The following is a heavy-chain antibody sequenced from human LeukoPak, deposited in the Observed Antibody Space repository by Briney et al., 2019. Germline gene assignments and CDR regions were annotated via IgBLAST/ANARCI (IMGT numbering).Heavy chain of an antibody. D-gene: IGHD3-16*01. CDR3: AGPVLDY. CDR2: ISASSRTI. Sequence: PGGSLRLSCAVSGFSFSRYSMHWVRQAPGKGLEWISYISASSRTIYYADSVEGRFTLSRDNAKSSLSLQMNSLRAEDTAVYYSAGPVLDYWGQGVLVTVSS. CDR1: GFSFSRYS. J-gene: IGHJ4*02. V-gene: IGHV3-48*01.